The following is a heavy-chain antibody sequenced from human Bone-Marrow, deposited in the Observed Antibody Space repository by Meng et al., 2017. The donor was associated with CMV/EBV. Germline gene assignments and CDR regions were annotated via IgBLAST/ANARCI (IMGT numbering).Heavy chain of an antibody. D-gene: IGHD6-13*01. CDR3: ARGEGYSSSWSDPFDY. J-gene: IGHJ4*02. Sequence: GGEVKKPGSSMKVSCKAAGGTLSSYAISWVRQAPGQGLEWMGGIIPIFGTANYAQKFQGRVTITADESTSTAYMELSSLRSEDTAVYYCARGEGYSSSWSDPFDYWGQGTLVTVSS. CDR1: GGTLSSYA. CDR2: IIPIFGTA. V-gene: IGHV1-69*01.